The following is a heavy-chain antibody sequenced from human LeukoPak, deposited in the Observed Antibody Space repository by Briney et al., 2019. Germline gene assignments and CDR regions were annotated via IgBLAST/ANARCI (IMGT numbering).Heavy chain of an antibody. Sequence: SQTLSLNCTVSGGSISSGGYYWSWIRQHPGKGLEWIGYIYYSGSTYYNPSLKSRVTIPVDTSKNQFSLKLSSVTAADTAVYYCARTRRITMVRGGILFDPWGQGTLVTVSS. CDR1: GGSISSGGYY. CDR2: IYYSGST. D-gene: IGHD3-10*01. J-gene: IGHJ5*02. CDR3: ARTRRITMVRGGILFDP. V-gene: IGHV4-31*03.